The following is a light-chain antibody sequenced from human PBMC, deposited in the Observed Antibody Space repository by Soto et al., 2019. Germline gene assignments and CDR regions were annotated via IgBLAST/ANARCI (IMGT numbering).Light chain of an antibody. Sequence: DIQMTQSPSSVSASIGDRVTITCRASQDIGRRLAWFQQKPGKAPKLLIYAASSLQSGVPSRFSGSGSGTEFTLTISSLQPDDFATYYCQHYNSYSEAFGQGTKVDIK. CDR3: QHYNSYSEA. V-gene: IGKV1D-16*01. J-gene: IGKJ1*01. CDR1: QDIGRR. CDR2: AAS.